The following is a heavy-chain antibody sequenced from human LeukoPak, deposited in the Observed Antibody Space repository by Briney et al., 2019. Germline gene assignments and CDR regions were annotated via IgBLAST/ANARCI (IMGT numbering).Heavy chain of an antibody. Sequence: ASVKVSCKASGGTFSSYAISWVRQAPGQGLEGMGGIIPIFGTANYAQKFQGRVTITADKSTSTAYMELSSLRSEDTAVYYCARDGSGSRGYYYYMDVWGKGTTVTVSS. D-gene: IGHD3-10*01. V-gene: IGHV1-69*06. CDR3: ARDGSGSRGYYYYMDV. CDR2: IIPIFGTA. CDR1: GGTFSSYA. J-gene: IGHJ6*03.